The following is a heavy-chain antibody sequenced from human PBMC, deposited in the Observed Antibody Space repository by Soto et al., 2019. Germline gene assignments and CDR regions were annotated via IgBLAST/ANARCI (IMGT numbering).Heavy chain of an antibody. CDR1: GGTFSSYT. CDR2: IIPILGIA. J-gene: IGHJ4*02. CDR3: ARATDTAMGAFDY. Sequence: QVQLVQSGAEVKKPGSSVKVSCKASGGTFSSYTISWVRQAPGQGLEWMGRIIPILGIANYAQKFQGRATITADKSTSTAYMELSSLRSEDTAVYYCARATDTAMGAFDYWGQGTLVTVSS. D-gene: IGHD5-18*01. V-gene: IGHV1-69*02.